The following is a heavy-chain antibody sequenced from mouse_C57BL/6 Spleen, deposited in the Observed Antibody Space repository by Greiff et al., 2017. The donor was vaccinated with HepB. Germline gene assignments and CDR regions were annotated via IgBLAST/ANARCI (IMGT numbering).Heavy chain of an antibody. D-gene: IGHD4-1*01. CDR1: GFTFSDYG. CDR3: ARDWNFAY. J-gene: IGHJ3*01. Sequence: EVKVEESGGGLVKPGGSLKLSCAASGFTFSDYGMHWVRQAPEKGLEWVAYISSGSSTIYYAATVKGRFTISRDNAKNTLFLQMTSLRSEDTAMYYCARDWNFAYGGQGTLVTVSA. CDR2: ISSGSSTI. V-gene: IGHV5-17*01.